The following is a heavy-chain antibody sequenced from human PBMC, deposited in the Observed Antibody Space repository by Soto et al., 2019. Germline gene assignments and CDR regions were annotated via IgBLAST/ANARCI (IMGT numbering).Heavy chain of an antibody. J-gene: IGHJ4*02. Sequence: QVQLVQSGSEVRRPGSSVKVSCKASGGTVSNSAIAWVRQAPGQGLEWLGMIIPIFTTTNYAQKFKDRHTISADGSTSTAYMELSGLKAEATAVYFCARPAGLLGQYSELVDYWGQVTLVTVSS. CDR1: GGTVSNSA. V-gene: IGHV1-69*18. CDR3: ARPAGLLGQYSELVDY. D-gene: IGHD6-6*01. CDR2: IIPIFTTT.